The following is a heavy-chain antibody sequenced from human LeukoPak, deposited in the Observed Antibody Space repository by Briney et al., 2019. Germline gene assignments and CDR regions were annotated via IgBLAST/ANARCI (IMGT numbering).Heavy chain of an antibody. CDR1: GFTVSSNY. CDR2: IYSGGST. V-gene: IGHV3-53*01. J-gene: IGHJ4*02. CDR3: AKDADGISSGPSYYFDY. D-gene: IGHD3-22*01. Sequence: PGGSLRLSCAASGFTVSSNYMSWVRQAPGKGLEWVSVIYSGGSTYYADSVKGRFTISRDNSKNTLYLQMNSLRAEDTAVYYCAKDADGISSGPSYYFDYWGQGTLVTVSS.